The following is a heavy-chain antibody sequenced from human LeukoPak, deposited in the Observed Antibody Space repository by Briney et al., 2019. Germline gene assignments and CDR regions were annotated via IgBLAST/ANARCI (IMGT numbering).Heavy chain of an antibody. Sequence: GGSLRLSRAASGFTVSSNYMSWVRQAPGEGLEWGSVIYIGGSTYYADSVKGRFTISIDNSENTLYLQMNSLRAEDTAVYYCARDRREYSGNYFDYWGQGTLVTVSS. J-gene: IGHJ4*02. CDR3: ARDRREYSGNYFDY. CDR2: IYIGGST. V-gene: IGHV3-53*01. CDR1: GFTVSSNY. D-gene: IGHD1-26*01.